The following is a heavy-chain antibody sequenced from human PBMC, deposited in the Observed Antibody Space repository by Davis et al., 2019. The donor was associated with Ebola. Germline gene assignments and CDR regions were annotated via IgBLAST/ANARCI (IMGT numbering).Heavy chain of an antibody. V-gene: IGHV3-30*02. CDR1: GFTFSSYA. CDR2: IRYDGSNK. CDR3: AKTPSTSGGY. Sequence: GESLKISCAASGFTFSSYAMHWVRQAPGKGLEWVAFIRYDGSNKYYADSVKGRFTISRDNSKNTLYLQMNSLRAEDTAVYYCAKTPSTSGGYWGQGTLVTVSS. D-gene: IGHD2-2*01. J-gene: IGHJ4*02.